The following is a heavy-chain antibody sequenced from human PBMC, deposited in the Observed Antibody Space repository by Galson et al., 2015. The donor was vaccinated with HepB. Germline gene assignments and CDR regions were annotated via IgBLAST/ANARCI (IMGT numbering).Heavy chain of an antibody. CDR3: AKDGVAYDSSGYAQDY. J-gene: IGHJ4*02. CDR2: ISYDGSNK. CDR1: GFTFSSYG. D-gene: IGHD3-22*01. Sequence: SLRLSCAASGFTFSSYGMHWVRQAPGKGLEWVAVISYDGSNKYYADSVKGRFTISRDNSKNTLYLQMNSLRAEDTAVYYCAKDGVAYDSSGYAQDYWGQGTLVTVSS. V-gene: IGHV3-30*18.